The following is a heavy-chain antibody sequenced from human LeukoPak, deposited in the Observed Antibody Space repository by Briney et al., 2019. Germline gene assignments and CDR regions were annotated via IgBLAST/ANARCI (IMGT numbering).Heavy chain of an antibody. D-gene: IGHD1-7*01. J-gene: IGHJ4*02. CDR2: INSDGSST. CDR3: ARGVRGGELNY. V-gene: IGHV3-74*01. Sequence: GSLRLSCAASGFTFSSYWMHWVRQAPGKGLVWVSRINSDGSSTSYADSVKGRFTISRDNAKNTLYLQMNSLRAEDTAVYYCARGVRGGELNYWGQGTLVTVSS. CDR1: GFTFSSYW.